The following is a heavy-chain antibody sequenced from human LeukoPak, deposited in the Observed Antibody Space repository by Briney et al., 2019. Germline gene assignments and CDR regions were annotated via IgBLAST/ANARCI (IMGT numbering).Heavy chain of an antibody. CDR1: GFTFSSYA. D-gene: IGHD3-16*02. J-gene: IGHJ4*02. CDR2: ISSNGGST. CDR3: ARSEDYDYVWGSYRYIFDY. V-gene: IGHV3-64*01. Sequence: GGSLRLSCAASGFTFSSYAMHWVRQAPGKGLEYVSAISSNGGSTYYANSVKGRFTISRDNSKDTLYLQMGSLRAEDMAVYYCARSEDYDYVWGSYRYIFDYWGQGTLVTVSS.